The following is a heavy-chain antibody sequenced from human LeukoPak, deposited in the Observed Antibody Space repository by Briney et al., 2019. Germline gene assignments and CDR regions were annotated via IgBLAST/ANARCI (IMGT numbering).Heavy chain of an antibody. CDR1: GFTFNSFA. J-gene: IGHJ3*02. D-gene: IGHD3-16*02. CDR3: AKLITFGGVIAPKIDI. CDR2: TSGSGGST. Sequence: GGSLRLSCAASGFTFNSFAMSWVRQAPGKGLEWVSATSGSGGSTYYADSVKGRFTISRDNSKNTLYLQMNSLRAEDTAVYYCAKLITFGGVIAPKIDIWGQGTMVTVSS. V-gene: IGHV3-23*01.